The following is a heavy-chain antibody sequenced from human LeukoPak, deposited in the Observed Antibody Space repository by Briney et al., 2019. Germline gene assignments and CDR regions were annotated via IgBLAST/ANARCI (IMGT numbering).Heavy chain of an antibody. CDR2: INQGGST. D-gene: IGHD1-1*01. CDR3: ARGPTISETGYFDY. J-gene: IGHJ4*03. Sequence: PSETLSLTCNVYGGSFSNFYWSWIRQPPGKGLEWIGEINQGGSTNYNPSLKSRVTISVDTSKNQFSLKVTSLTAADTAVYYCARGPTISETGYFDYWGQGTLVTVSS. CDR1: GGSFSNFY. V-gene: IGHV4-34*01.